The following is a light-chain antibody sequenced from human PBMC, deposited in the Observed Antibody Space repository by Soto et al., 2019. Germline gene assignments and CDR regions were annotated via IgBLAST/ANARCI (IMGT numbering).Light chain of an antibody. Sequence: QPVLTQSPSASASLGASVKLTCTLSSGYSTYAIAWHQQQSGKGPRFLMKINYDGTHSKGDGFYDRFSGSSSGAERHLTIYRLQYEDEADYYCQSLGTGIQVFGGGTKLTVL. J-gene: IGLJ3*02. V-gene: IGLV4-69*01. CDR3: QSLGTGIQV. CDR2: INYDGTH. CDR1: SGYSTYA.